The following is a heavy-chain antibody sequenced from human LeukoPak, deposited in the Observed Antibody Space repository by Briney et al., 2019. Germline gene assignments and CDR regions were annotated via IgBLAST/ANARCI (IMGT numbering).Heavy chain of an antibody. D-gene: IGHD6-19*01. Sequence: GGSLRLSCAASGFIFSDYWMSWVRQAPGKGLEWVANINQDGSEKHYVDSVKGRFSISRDSAKNSLYLQMNSLRAEDTAVYYCARGLEAGAFDPWGQGTLVTVSS. V-gene: IGHV3-7*01. J-gene: IGHJ5*02. CDR1: GFIFSDYW. CDR3: ARGLEAGAFDP. CDR2: INQDGSEK.